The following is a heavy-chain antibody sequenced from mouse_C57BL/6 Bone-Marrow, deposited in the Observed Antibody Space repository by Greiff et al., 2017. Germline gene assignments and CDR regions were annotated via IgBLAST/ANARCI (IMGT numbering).Heavy chain of an antibody. D-gene: IGHD6-1*01. J-gene: IGHJ2*01. CDR3: TTSPLYFFDY. V-gene: IGHV14-4*01. CDR1: GFNIKDDY. CDR2: IDPENGDT. Sequence: VQLQQSGAELVRPGASVKLSCTASGFNIKDDYMHWVKQRPEQGLEWIGWIDPENGDTEYASKFQGKATITADTSSNTAYLQLSSLTSEDTAVYYCTTSPLYFFDYWGQGTTLTVSS.